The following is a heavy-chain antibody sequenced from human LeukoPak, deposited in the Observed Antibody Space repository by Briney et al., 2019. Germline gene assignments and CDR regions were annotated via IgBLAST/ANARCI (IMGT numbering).Heavy chain of an antibody. CDR3: AGAPPLLYSSSSLGAFDI. D-gene: IGHD6-13*01. J-gene: IGHJ3*02. V-gene: IGHV4-61*02. CDR2: IYYSGST. CDR1: GGSISSGSYY. Sequence: QPSQTLSLTCTVSGGSISSGSYYWRWIRQPAGKGLEWIGRIYYSGSTNYNPSLRSRVTISVDTSKNQFSLKLNSVTAADTAVYYCAGAPPLLYSSSSLGAFDIWGQGTMVTVSS.